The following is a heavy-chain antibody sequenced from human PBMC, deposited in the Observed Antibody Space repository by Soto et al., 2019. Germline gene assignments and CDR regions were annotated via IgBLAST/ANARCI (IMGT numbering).Heavy chain of an antibody. CDR2: MSHSGGT. D-gene: IGHD1-1*01. Sequence: SETLSLTCAVYGGFVGSGNYYWSWIRQPPGKGMEWIGEMSHSGGTHFNPSLKSRVTISVDTSKNQFSLKMSSVTAADTALYYCARVERGTATTVVDAFDIWGPGTMVTVSS. J-gene: IGHJ3*02. V-gene: IGHV4-34*01. CDR1: GGFVGSGNYY. CDR3: ARVERGTATTVVDAFDI.